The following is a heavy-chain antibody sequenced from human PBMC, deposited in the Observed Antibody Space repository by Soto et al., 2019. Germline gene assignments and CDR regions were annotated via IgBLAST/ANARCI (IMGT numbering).Heavy chain of an antibody. V-gene: IGHV1-2*04. D-gene: IGHD6-13*01. CDR3: ARFSSRYYYFDY. CDR1: GYTFTGYY. J-gene: IGHJ4*02. Sequence: QVQLVQSGAEVKKPGASVKVSCKAFGYTFTGYYIHWVRQAPGQGLEWMGWINPNSGGTNYAQKFQGWLTMTRDTSITTAYMELSRLKSEDTAVYYCARFSSRYYYFDYRGQGTLVTVSS. CDR2: INPNSGGT.